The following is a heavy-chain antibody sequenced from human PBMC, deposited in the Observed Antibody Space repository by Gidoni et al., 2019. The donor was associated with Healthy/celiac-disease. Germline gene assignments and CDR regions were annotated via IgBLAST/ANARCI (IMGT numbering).Heavy chain of an antibody. J-gene: IGHJ3*02. V-gene: IGHV4-34*01. CDR2: INHSGST. Sequence: QVQLQQWGAGLLKPSETLSLTCAVSGGSSSGYYWSWRRQPPAKGLEWIGEINHSGSTNSNPSLKSRVTISVDTSKNQFSLKLSSVTAADTAVYYCARGRGAVAARVGAFDIWGQGTMVTVSS. D-gene: IGHD6-19*01. CDR3: ARGRGAVAARVGAFDI. CDR1: GGSSSGYY.